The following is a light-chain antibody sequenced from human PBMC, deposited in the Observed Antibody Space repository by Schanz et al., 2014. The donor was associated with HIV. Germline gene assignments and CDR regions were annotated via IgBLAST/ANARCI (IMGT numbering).Light chain of an antibody. V-gene: IGKV1-39*01. CDR2: AAS. Sequence: DIQMTQSPPSLSASVGDRVTITCRASQNISNYLNWYQQKPGKAPKVLIYAASILQDGVPSRFSGRGSGTDFTLTISSLQPDDFVTYYCQQGFSIPLTFGGGTRVEIK. CDR3: QQGFSIPLT. J-gene: IGKJ4*01. CDR1: QNISNY.